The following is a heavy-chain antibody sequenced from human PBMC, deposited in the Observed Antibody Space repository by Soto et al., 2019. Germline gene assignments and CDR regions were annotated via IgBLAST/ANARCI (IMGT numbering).Heavy chain of an antibody. CDR2: IYSGGST. Sequence: EVQLVESGGGLVQPGGSLRLSCAASGFTVSTKYMSWVRQAPGKGLEWVSVIYSGGSTFYVGFVQGRVTISRDNSKNTVKLQMINQKAVDTAGYYSARDPWAAEYRGQGTLVTVSS. V-gene: IGHV3-66*01. J-gene: IGHJ4*02. D-gene: IGHD3-16*01. CDR1: GFTVSTKY. CDR3: ARDPWAAEY.